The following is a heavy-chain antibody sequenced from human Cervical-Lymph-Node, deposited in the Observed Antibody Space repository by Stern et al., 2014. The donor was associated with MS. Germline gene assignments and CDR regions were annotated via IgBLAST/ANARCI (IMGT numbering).Heavy chain of an antibody. CDR1: GGTFSSYA. Sequence: QVQLVQSGAEVKKPGSSVKVSCKASGGTFSSYAISWVRQAPGQGLEWVGGIIPNFGRANYAQKVRGRVKITAGGSQRTAYMVMGSLRSEDTAVYFCARGELNGGLVRGMDVWGQGTTVTVSS. D-gene: IGHD1-26*01. CDR3: ARGELNGGLVRGMDV. CDR2: IIPNFGRA. J-gene: IGHJ6*02. V-gene: IGHV1-69*12.